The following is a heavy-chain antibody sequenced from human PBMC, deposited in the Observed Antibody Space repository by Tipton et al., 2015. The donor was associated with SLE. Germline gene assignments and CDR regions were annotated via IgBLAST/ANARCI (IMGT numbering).Heavy chain of an antibody. CDR1: GGSISSYY. Sequence: TLSLTCTVSGGSISSYYWSWIRQPPGKGLEWIGYIYYSGRTNYNPSLKSRVTLSVDTSKNQFSLKLSSVTAADTAVYYCARAPTIFGPDAFDIWGQGTMVTVSS. D-gene: IGHD3-3*01. V-gene: IGHV4-59*01. CDR3: ARAPTIFGPDAFDI. CDR2: IYYSGRT. J-gene: IGHJ3*02.